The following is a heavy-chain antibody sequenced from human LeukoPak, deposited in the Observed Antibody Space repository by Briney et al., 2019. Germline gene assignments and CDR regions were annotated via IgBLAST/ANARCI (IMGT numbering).Heavy chain of an antibody. CDR1: GGPMTSYY. CDR3: ARDYNDILTGCFDY. J-gene: IGHJ4*02. V-gene: IGHV4-4*07. CDR2: IYTSGST. D-gene: IGHD3-9*01. Sequence: PSETLSLTCTVSGGPMTSYYWSWIRQPAGKGLEWIGRIYTSGSTNYNPSLKSRVTMSVDTSKNQFSLELRSVTAADTALYYCARDYNDILTGCFDYWGQGTLVTVSP.